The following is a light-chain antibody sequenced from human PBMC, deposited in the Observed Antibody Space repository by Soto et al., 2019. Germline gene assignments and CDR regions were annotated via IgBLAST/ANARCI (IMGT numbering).Light chain of an antibody. CDR2: AAS. V-gene: IGKV1-27*01. CDR3: QRYISAPFT. Sequence: DIQMTQSPSSLSASVGDRVTITCRATQGIANYLSWYQQKPGKVPKLLIYAASTLQSGVPSRFSGSGSGTDFTLTISSLQPEDVATYYCQRYISAPFTFGPGTNVDI. J-gene: IGKJ3*01. CDR1: QGIANY.